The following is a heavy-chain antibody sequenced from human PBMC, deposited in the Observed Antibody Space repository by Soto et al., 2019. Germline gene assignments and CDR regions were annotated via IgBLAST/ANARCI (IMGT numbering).Heavy chain of an antibody. V-gene: IGHV1-69*13. CDR1: GGTFSSYA. D-gene: IGHD2-2*01. J-gene: IGHJ6*02. CDR2: IIPIFGTA. CDR3: ATGSVVPAAIRTYYYGMDV. Sequence: SVKVSCKASGGTFSSYAISWVRQAPGQGLEWMGGIIPIFGTANYAQKFQGRVTITADESTSTAYMELSSLRSEDTAVYYCATGSVVPAAIRTYYYGMDVWGQGTTVTVSS.